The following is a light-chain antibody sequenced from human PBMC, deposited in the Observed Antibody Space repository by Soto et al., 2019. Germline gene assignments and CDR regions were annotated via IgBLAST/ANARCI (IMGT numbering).Light chain of an antibody. CDR1: SSTIGNNY. CDR3: GTWDSRLTTFV. J-gene: IGLJ1*01. Sequence: QSALTQPPSVSAAPGQTVTISCSGSSSTIGNNYVSWYQQVPGVAPKLLIFDNYKRPSGIPDRFSGSKSGTSATLAITGLQTGDEADYYCGTWDSRLTTFVFGTGTKVTV. CDR2: DNY. V-gene: IGLV1-51*01.